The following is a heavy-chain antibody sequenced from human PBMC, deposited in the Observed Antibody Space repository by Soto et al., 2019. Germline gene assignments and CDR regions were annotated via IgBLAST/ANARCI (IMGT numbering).Heavy chain of an antibody. Sequence: PGGSLRLSCEASGFYFSVYAMAWVRQAPGKGLEWVSTIADTVGTTYYADSVKGRFTLSRDTSRSTLFLQMNSLRVEDTAVYYCAKAQWLLGGDYFDSWGQGTLVTVSS. CDR2: IADTVGTT. CDR1: GFYFSVYA. CDR3: AKAQWLLGGDYFDS. J-gene: IGHJ4*02. D-gene: IGHD3-22*01. V-gene: IGHV3-23*01.